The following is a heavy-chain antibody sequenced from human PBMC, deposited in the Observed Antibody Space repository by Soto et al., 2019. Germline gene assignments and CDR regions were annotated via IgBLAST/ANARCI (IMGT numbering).Heavy chain of an antibody. D-gene: IGHD2-21*02. V-gene: IGHV3-30*18. J-gene: IGHJ4*02. CDR1: GFTFSSYG. CDR2: ISYDGSNK. Sequence: PGGSLRLSCAASGFTFSSYGMHWVRQAPGKGLEWVAVISYDGSNKYYADSVKGRFTISRDNSKNTLYLQMNSLRAEDTAVYYCAKTGAYCGGDCYPGYFDYWGRGTLVTVSS. CDR3: AKTGAYCGGDCYPGYFDY.